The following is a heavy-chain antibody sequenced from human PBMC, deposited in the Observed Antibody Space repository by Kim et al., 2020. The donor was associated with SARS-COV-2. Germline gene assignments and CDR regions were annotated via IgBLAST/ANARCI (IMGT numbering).Heavy chain of an antibody. V-gene: IGHV3-11*06. J-gene: IGHJ6*02. CDR3: ARDGSSSWSYYGMDV. Sequence: DSVKGRFTISRDNAKNSLYLQMNSLRAEDTAVYYCARDGSSSWSYYGMDVWGQGTTVTVSS. D-gene: IGHD6-13*01.